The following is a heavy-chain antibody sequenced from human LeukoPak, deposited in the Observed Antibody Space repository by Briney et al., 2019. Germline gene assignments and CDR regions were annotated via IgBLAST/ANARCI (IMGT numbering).Heavy chain of an antibody. J-gene: IGHJ4*02. D-gene: IGHD3-9*01. CDR2: IYYSGST. V-gene: IGHV4-39*01. Sequence: PSETLSLTCTVSGGSISSSSYYWGWIRQPPGKGLEWIGSIYYSGSTYYNLSLKSRVTISVDTSKNQFSLKLSSVTAADTAVYYCAGRYFDWLLYDYWGQGTLVTVSS. CDR1: GGSISSSSYY. CDR3: AGRYFDWLLYDY.